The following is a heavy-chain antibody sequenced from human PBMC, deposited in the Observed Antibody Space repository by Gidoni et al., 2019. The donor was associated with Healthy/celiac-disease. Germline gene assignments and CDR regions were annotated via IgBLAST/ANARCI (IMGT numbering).Heavy chain of an antibody. D-gene: IGHD4-17*01. CDR2: ISGSGGST. CDR1: GFTFSSYA. CDR3: AKDKSTVVNWFDP. Sequence: EVQLLESGGCLVQPGGSLRCSCAASGFTFSSYAMGWVRQAPGKGLEWVSAISGSGGSTYYADSMKGRFTISRDNSKNTLYLQMNSLRAEDTAVYDCAKDKSTVVNWFDPWGQGTLVTVSS. J-gene: IGHJ5*02. V-gene: IGHV3-23*01.